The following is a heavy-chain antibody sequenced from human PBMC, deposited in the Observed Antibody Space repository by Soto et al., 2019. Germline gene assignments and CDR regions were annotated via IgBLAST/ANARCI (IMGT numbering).Heavy chain of an antibody. Sequence: EVQLVESGGGLVQPGGSLRLSCAASGFTFDTYWMSWVRQAPGKELEWVANIKPDGSLTDYVDSVKGRFTISRDNAKNSLFLQMNSLRAEDTAVYYCARNGRWGHGTFVTVSS. CDR2: IKPDGSLT. D-gene: IGHD2-8*01. J-gene: IGHJ4*03. CDR3: ARNGR. CDR1: GFTFDTYW. V-gene: IGHV3-7*05.